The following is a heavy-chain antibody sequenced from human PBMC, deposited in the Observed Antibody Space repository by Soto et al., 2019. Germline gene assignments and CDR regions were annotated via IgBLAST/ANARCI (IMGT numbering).Heavy chain of an antibody. CDR3: ARDKVLRYFDWLPDAFDI. J-gene: IGHJ3*02. CDR2: ISAHNGNK. CDR1: GYTFTSYG. V-gene: IGHV1-18*01. Sequence: ASVKVSCKASGYTFTSYGISWVRQAPGQGLEWMGWISAHNGNKKYAQKLQGRVTMTTDTSTSTVYMELSSLRSEDTAVYYCARDKVLRYFDWLPDAFDIWGQGTMVTVSS. D-gene: IGHD3-9*01.